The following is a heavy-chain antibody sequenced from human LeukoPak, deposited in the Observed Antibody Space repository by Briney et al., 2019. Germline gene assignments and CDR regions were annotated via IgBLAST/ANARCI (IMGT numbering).Heavy chain of an antibody. CDR1: GFTFSSSD. V-gene: IGHV3-21*01. Sequence: GGSLRLSCAASGFTFSSSDMDWVRQAPGKGLEWVASISSSSSLIYYTDSVKGRFTISRDNAKNSLYLQMNSLRAEDTAVYFCAKEGMSSWYYFDYWGQGTLVTVSS. D-gene: IGHD6-13*01. CDR2: ISSSSSLI. CDR3: AKEGMSSWYYFDY. J-gene: IGHJ4*02.